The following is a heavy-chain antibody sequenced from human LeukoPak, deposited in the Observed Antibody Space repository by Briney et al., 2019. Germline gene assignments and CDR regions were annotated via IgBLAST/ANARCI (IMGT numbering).Heavy chain of an antibody. D-gene: IGHD1-1*01. Sequence: PGGSLRLSCAVSGFTFSRYAMSWVRQAPGKGLEWVSGISGSGGSTYYADSVKGRFTISRDNSRNTLYLQMNSLRAEDTAVYYCARDHIEERHIDYWGQGTLVTVSS. J-gene: IGHJ4*02. CDR2: ISGSGGST. CDR1: GFTFSRYA. CDR3: ARDHIEERHIDY. V-gene: IGHV3-23*01.